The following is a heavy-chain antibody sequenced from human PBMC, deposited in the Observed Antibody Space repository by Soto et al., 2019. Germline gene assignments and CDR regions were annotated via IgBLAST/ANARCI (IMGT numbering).Heavy chain of an antibody. J-gene: IGHJ4*02. D-gene: IGHD5-12*01. CDR3: AREPRDGYNYIGYYFDY. V-gene: IGHV4-31*03. Sequence: TLSLTCTVSGGSISSGGYYWSWIRQHPGKGLEWIGYIYYSGSTYYNPSLKSRVTISVDTSKNQFSLKLSSVTAADTAVYYCAREPRDGYNYIGYYFDYWGQGTLVTVSS. CDR2: IYYSGST. CDR1: GGSISSGGYY.